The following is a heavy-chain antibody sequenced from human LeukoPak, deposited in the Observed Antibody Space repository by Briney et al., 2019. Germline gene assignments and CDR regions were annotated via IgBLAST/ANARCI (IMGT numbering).Heavy chain of an antibody. Sequence: PGESLRLSCAASGFTFSSYAMSWVRQAPGKGLEWVSAISGSGGSTYYADSVKGRFTISRDNSKNTLYLQMNSLRAEDTAVYYCAKDLRWNVGGVDASGYYYMDVWGKGTTVTVSS. CDR2: ISGSGGST. D-gene: IGHD1-1*01. CDR1: GFTFSSYA. V-gene: IGHV3-23*01. CDR3: AKDLRWNVGGVDASGYYYMDV. J-gene: IGHJ6*03.